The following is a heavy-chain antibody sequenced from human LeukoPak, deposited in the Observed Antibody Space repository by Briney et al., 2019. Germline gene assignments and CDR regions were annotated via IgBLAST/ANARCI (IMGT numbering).Heavy chain of an antibody. V-gene: IGHV3-53*01. D-gene: IGHD2/OR15-2a*01. CDR2: LYSGGTT. J-gene: IGHJ2*01. CDR1: GFTVRNIY. CDR3: ARVRSISLLGPWWYFDL. Sequence: GGSLRLSCAGSGFTVRNIYLSWVRQARGRGLEWVSSLYSGGTTDYSDTVRGRFTISRDDSKNTVFLQMNNLGADDAAVYYCARVRSISLLGPWWYFDLWGRGTLVSVSS.